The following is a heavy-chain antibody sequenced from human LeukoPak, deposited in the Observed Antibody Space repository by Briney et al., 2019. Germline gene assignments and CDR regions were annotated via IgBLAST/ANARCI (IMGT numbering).Heavy chain of an antibody. V-gene: IGHV4-59*01. CDR1: GGSIIGYY. Sequence: SETLSLTCSVSGGSIIGYYWSWIRQPPGKGLEWIGYMYSRGNTNYNPSLKSRVTISVDTSKNQFSLKLSSVTAADTAVYYCARGYYDSSGYFDYWGQGTLVTVSS. CDR2: MYSRGNT. CDR3: ARGYYDSSGYFDY. J-gene: IGHJ4*02. D-gene: IGHD3-22*01.